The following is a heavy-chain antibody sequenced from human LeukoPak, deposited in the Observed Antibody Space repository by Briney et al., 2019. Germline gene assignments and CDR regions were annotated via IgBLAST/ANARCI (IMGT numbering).Heavy chain of an antibody. V-gene: IGHV4-61*05. J-gene: IGHJ4*02. CDR3: ARKSAGSGSYDPHFDY. CDR2: IYYSGST. Sequence: SETLSLTCTVSGGSISSSSYYWSWIRQPPGKGLEWIGYIYYSGSTNYNPSLKSRVTISVDTSKNQFSLKLSSVTAADTAVYYCARKSAGSGSYDPHFDYWGQGTLVTVSS. CDR1: GGSISSSSYY. D-gene: IGHD3-10*01.